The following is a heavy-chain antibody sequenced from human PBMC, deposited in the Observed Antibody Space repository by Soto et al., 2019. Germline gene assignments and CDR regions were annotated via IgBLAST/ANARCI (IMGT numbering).Heavy chain of an antibody. CDR2: IYYSGST. CDR3: AREPRVTRSHYYFDY. J-gene: IGHJ4*02. D-gene: IGHD2-21*02. CDR1: GGSISSSSYY. V-gene: IGHV4-39*02. Sequence: QLQLQESGPGLVKPSETLSLTCTVSGGSISSSSYYWGWIRQPPGKGLEWIGSIYYSGSTYYNPSLKSRVPRSVATAKTQFSLKLSSVTAADTAVYYCAREPRVTRSHYYFDYWGQGTLVTVSS.